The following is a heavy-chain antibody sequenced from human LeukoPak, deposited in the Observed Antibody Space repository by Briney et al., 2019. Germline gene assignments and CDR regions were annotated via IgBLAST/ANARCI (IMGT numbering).Heavy chain of an antibody. CDR3: ARDTQPYSHYYYYGMDV. Sequence: GSLRLSCAASGFTFSSYSMNWVRQAPGKGLEWVSSISSSSSYIYYADSVKGRFTISRDNAKNSLYLQMNSLRAEDTAVYYCARDTQPYSHYYYYGMDVWGQGTTVTVSS. D-gene: IGHD2-15*01. CDR2: ISSSSSYI. V-gene: IGHV3-21*01. CDR1: GFTFSSYS. J-gene: IGHJ6*02.